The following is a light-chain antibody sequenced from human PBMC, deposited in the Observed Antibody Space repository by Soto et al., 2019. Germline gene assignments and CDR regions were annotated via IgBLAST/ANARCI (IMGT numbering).Light chain of an antibody. V-gene: IGLV2-23*01. CDR3: SSYAGSNIYV. J-gene: IGLJ1*01. CDR2: EAS. CDR1: SSDVGSHNL. Sequence: QSVLTQPASVSGSPGQSITISCTGTSSDVGSHNLVSWYQQFPGKAPKLIIFEASKRPSGVSNRFSGSKSGSTASLTISGLQAEDEADYYCSSYAGSNIYVFGTGTKVTLL.